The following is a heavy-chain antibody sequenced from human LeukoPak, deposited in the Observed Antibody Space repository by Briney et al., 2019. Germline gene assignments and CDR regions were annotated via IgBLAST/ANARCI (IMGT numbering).Heavy chain of an antibody. V-gene: IGHV5-51*01. D-gene: IGHD6-6*01. CDR2: IYPGDSDT. CDR3: ARLPGGGSSSNFYYYYYYMDV. CDR1: GYSFTSYW. Sequence: GESLKISCKGSGYSFTSYWIGWVRQMPGKGLEWMGIIYPGDSDTRYSPSFQGQVTISADKSISTAYLQWSSLKASDTAMYYCARLPGGGSSSNFYYYYYYMDVWGKGTTVTVSS. J-gene: IGHJ6*03.